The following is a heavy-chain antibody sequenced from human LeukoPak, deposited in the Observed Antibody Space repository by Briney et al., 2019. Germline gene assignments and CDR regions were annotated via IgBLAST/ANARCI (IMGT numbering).Heavy chain of an antibody. Sequence: GASVKVSCKASGYTFTGYYMHWVLQAPGQGLEWMGWINPNSGGTNYAQKFQGRVTMTRDTSISTAYMELSRLRSDDTAVYYCASLRPTLTRHSNVYCYYYMDVWGKGTTVTVSS. CDR1: GYTFTGYY. CDR3: ASLRPTLTRHSNVYCYYYMDV. D-gene: IGHD4-11*01. CDR2: INPNSGGT. V-gene: IGHV1-2*02. J-gene: IGHJ6*03.